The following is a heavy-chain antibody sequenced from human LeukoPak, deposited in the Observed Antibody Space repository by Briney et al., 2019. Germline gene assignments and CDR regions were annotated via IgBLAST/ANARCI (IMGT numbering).Heavy chain of an antibody. D-gene: IGHD3-10*01. Sequence: HPGGSLRLSCAASGFTFSSYDMHWVRQATGKGLEWVSAIGTAGDTYYPGSVKGRFTISRENAKNSLYLQMNSLRAGDTAVYYCARGTRRFRGQGMDVWGQGTTVTVSS. CDR3: ARGTRRFRGQGMDV. CDR2: IGTAGDT. J-gene: IGHJ6*02. CDR1: GFTFSSYD. V-gene: IGHV3-13*01.